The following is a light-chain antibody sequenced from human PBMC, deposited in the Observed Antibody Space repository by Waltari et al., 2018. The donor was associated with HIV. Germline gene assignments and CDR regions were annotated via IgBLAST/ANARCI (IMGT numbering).Light chain of an antibody. Sequence: EIVLTQSPATLSLSPGERATLSCRASQSVSSYLAWYQQKPGQAPRLLIYDASNRATGIPARFSGSGSGTDFTLTISSLQPEDFATYYCQQANSFPFTFGRGTKVDIK. CDR3: QQANSFPFT. V-gene: IGKV3-11*01. CDR1: QSVSSY. J-gene: IGKJ3*01. CDR2: DAS.